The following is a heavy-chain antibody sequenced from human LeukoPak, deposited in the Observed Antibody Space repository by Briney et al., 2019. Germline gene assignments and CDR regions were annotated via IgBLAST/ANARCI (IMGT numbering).Heavy chain of an antibody. CDR2: IGPTGSDR. J-gene: IGHJ4*02. D-gene: IGHD1-14*01. Sequence: EGSLRLSCAASGFTFSSCGFNWVRQAPGKGLEWVSSIGPTGSDRYYADSVRGRFTISRDNAKNSMYLQMDSLRDEDTAVYYCATETIGRHYDYWGQRTLLTVSS. CDR1: GFTFSSCG. V-gene: IGHV3-21*01. CDR3: ATETIGRHYDY.